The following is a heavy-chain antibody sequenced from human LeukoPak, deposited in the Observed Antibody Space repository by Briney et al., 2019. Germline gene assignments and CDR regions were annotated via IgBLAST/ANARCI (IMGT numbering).Heavy chain of an antibody. CDR2: IYYSGST. Sequence: SETLSLTCTVSGGSISSYYWSWIRQPPGKGLEWIGYIYYSGSTNYNPSLESRVTISVDTSKNQFSLKLSSVTAADTAVYYCASLDYDSSGYASDYWGQGTLVTVSS. J-gene: IGHJ4*02. V-gene: IGHV4-59*01. CDR3: ASLDYDSSGYASDY. D-gene: IGHD3-22*01. CDR1: GGSISSYY.